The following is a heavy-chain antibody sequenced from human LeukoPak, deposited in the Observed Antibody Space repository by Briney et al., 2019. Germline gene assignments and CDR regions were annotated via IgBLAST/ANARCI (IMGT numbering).Heavy chain of an antibody. V-gene: IGHV1-46*01. D-gene: IGHD2/OR15-2a*01. CDR2: INPSGDST. CDR3: ARVSTDYYYGMDV. Sequence: ASVKVSCKASGGTFSSYAISWVRQAPGQGLEWMGIINPSGDSTSYAQKFQGRVTMTRDTSTSTVYMELSSLRSEDTAVYYCARVSTDYYYGMDVWGQGTTVTVSS. CDR1: GGTFSSYA. J-gene: IGHJ6*02.